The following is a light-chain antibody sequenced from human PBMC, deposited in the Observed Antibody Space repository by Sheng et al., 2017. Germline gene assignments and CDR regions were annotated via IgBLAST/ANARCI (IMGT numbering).Light chain of an antibody. CDR3: QQYNKWPWT. CDR1: QSVSSN. J-gene: IGKJ1*01. Sequence: DIVMTQSPATLSVSPGERATLSCRASQSVSSNLAWYQQKPGQAPRLLIYGASTRATGIPARFSGGGSGTELTLTIYSLQSEDVAIYYCQQYNKWPWTFGQGTKVGIK. V-gene: IGKV3D-15*01. CDR2: GAS.